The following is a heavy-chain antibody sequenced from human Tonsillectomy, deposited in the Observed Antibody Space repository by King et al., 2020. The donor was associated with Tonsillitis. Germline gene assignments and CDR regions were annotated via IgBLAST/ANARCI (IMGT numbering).Heavy chain of an antibody. D-gene: IGHD6-13*01. CDR2: ISGSGGST. Sequence: VQLVESGGGLVQPGGSLRLSCAASGFTFSSYALNWVRQAPGKGLEWVSAISGSGGSTYYADSVKGRFTISRDNSKNTLYLQMNSLRAEDTAVYYCAKDFLWYSSSWYFDYWGQGTLVTVSS. V-gene: IGHV3-23*04. CDR3: AKDFLWYSSSWYFDY. J-gene: IGHJ4*02. CDR1: GFTFSSYA.